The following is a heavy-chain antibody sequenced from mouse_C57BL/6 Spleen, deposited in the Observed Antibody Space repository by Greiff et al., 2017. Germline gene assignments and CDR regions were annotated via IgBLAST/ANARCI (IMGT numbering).Heavy chain of an antibody. D-gene: IGHD1-1*01. J-gene: IGHJ2*01. CDR2: ISYDGSN. V-gene: IGHV3-6*01. CDR3: ARGGYYGSSFDY. Sequence: EVHLVESGPGLVQPSQSLSLTCSVTGYSITSGYYWNWIRQFPGNKLEWMGYISYDGSNNYNPSLKNRISITRDTSKNQFFLKLNSVTTEDTATYYCARGGYYGSSFDYWGQGTTLTVSS. CDR1: GYSITSGYY.